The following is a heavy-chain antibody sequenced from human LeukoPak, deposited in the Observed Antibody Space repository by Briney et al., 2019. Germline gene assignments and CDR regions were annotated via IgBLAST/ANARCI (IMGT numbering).Heavy chain of an antibody. D-gene: IGHD3-22*01. CDR3: ARGPYDMTGCFKGIFDY. CDR1: GYSFNSYW. V-gene: IGHV5-51*01. Sequence: GESLKISCKASGYSFNSYWIAWVRQMPGKGLEWMGIIYPDDSDIRYSPSVQGQVTFSADKSINTAYVQWSSLKASDSGVYYCARGPYDMTGCFKGIFDYWGQGSLVTVSS. CDR2: IYPDDSDI. J-gene: IGHJ4*02.